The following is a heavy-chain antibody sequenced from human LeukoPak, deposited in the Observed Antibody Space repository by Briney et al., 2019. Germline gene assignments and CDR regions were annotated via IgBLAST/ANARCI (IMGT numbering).Heavy chain of an antibody. D-gene: IGHD3-3*01. J-gene: IGHJ6*04. Sequence: PGGSLRLSCAASGFTFADYTTHWVRHAQGKGLEWVSLISWDGGSTYYADSVKGRFTISRDNSKTSLYLQMNSLRTEDTALYYCAKESPNYFWSGLDVWGKGTTVTVSS. CDR3: AKESPNYFWSGLDV. V-gene: IGHV3-43*01. CDR2: ISWDGGST. CDR1: GFTFADYT.